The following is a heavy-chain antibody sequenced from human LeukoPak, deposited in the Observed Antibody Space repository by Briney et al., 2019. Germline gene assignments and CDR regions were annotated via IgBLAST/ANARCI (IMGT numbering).Heavy chain of an antibody. CDR1: GDSFRSYY. CDR2: IYYSGRT. CDR3: ARGRNLEWFDY. V-gene: IGHV4-59*01. Sequence: SETLSLTCTVSGDSFRSYYWRWLRQPPGKGVEWIGYIYYSGRTKYNPSLKCPFTISVDTSNNHFSLKLNSVTAADTAVYYCARGRNLEWFDYWGQGTLVTVSS. J-gene: IGHJ5*01. D-gene: IGHD3-3*01.